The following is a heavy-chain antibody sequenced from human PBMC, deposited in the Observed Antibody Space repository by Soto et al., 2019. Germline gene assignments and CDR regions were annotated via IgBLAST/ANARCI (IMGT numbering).Heavy chain of an antibody. D-gene: IGHD3-10*01. J-gene: IGHJ4*02. CDR1: GFTFRTYW. CDR3: ARGNYGPEY. CDR2: INDDGSTT. Sequence: EVQLVESGGGLVQPGGSLRLSCAASGFTFRTYWMYWVRQAPGKGLVWVSRINDDGSTTTYADSVKGRFTISRDNAKNPLFMQMDSLRAEDTCVYYFARGNYGPEYWCQGTLVTVSS. V-gene: IGHV3-74*03.